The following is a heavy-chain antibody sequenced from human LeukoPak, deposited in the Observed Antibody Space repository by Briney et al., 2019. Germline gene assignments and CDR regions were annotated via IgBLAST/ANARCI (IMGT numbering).Heavy chain of an antibody. J-gene: IGHJ4*02. D-gene: IGHD3-3*01. Sequence: SQTLSLTCAISGDSVSSNSAAWNWIRQSPSRGLEWLGRTYYRSKWYNDYAVSVKSRITINPDTSKNQFSLQLNSVTPEDTAVYYCARDQVTIFGVVTTDYFGYWGQGTLVTVSS. CDR1: GDSVSSNSAA. V-gene: IGHV6-1*01. CDR2: TYYRSKWYN. CDR3: ARDQVTIFGVVTTDYFGY.